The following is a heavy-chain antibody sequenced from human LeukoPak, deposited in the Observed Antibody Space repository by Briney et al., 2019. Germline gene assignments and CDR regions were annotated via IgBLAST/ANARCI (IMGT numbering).Heavy chain of an antibody. D-gene: IGHD3-22*01. J-gene: IGHJ5*02. V-gene: IGHV3-33*01. CDR1: GFTFSSYG. Sequence: GGSLRLSCAASGFTFSSYGMHWVRQAPGKGLEWVAVIWYDGSNKYYADSVKGRFTISRDNAKNSLYLQMNSLRAEDTAVYYCARWGYYDSSGYSTNWFDPWGQGTLVTVSS. CDR3: ARWGYYDSSGYSTNWFDP. CDR2: IWYDGSNK.